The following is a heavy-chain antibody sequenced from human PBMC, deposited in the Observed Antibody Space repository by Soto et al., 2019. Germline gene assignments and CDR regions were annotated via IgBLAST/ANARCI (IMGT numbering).Heavy chain of an antibody. CDR1: GFTFGTYG. D-gene: IGHD3-10*01. J-gene: IGHJ6*02. V-gene: IGHV3-30*18. CDR2: ISYDGYLK. Sequence: GGSLRLSCAASGFTFGTYGMQWVRQAPGKGLEWVAVISYDGYLKYYVDAVKGRFTVARDNSKNTLFLEMNSLRVEDTAVYFCAKDFKVSGSHYGTLNYYYRMDVWGQGTTVTVSS. CDR3: AKDFKVSGSHYGTLNYYYRMDV.